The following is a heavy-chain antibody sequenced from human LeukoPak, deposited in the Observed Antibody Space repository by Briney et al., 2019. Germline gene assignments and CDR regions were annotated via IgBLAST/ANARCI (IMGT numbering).Heavy chain of an antibody. CDR2: IYYTGTT. Sequence: SETLSLTCTVSGDSISSSSYYWGWIRQPPGKGLEWIGSIYYTGTTNYNPSLRSRVTISVDTSKNQFSLKLSSATAADTAVYYCARSAGIKFWSGHIGYYYYYYMDVWGKGTTVTVSS. CDR1: GDSISSSSYY. V-gene: IGHV4-39*07. CDR3: ARSAGIKFWSGHIGYYYYYYMDV. D-gene: IGHD3-3*01. J-gene: IGHJ6*03.